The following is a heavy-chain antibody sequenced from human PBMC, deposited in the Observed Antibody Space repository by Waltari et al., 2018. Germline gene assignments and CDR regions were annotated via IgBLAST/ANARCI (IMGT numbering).Heavy chain of an antibody. D-gene: IGHD5-18*01. V-gene: IGHV3-21*01. CDR1: GFTFSSYS. CDR2: ISSMSSSI. Sequence: EVQLVESGGGLVKPGGSLRLSCAASGFTFSSYSMNWVRQAPGKGLGWVSSISSMSSSIYYADSVKGRSTISRDNAKNSLYLQMNSLRAEDTAVYYCARDPVDTAMAYYYYYGMDVWGQGTTVTVSS. J-gene: IGHJ6*02. CDR3: ARDPVDTAMAYYYYYGMDV.